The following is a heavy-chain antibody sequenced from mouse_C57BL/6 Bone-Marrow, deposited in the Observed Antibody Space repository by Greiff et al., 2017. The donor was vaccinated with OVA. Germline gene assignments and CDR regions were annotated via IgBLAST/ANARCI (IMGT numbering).Heavy chain of an antibody. D-gene: IGHD2-2*01. V-gene: IGHV5-4*01. Sequence: EVQVVESGGGLVKPGGSLKLSCAASGFPFSSYAMSWVRQTPETRLELVATISDGGSYTYYPDNVKGRFTISRDNAKNNLYLQMSHLKSEDTAMYYCAREGYGYFDVWGTGTTVTVSS. CDR1: GFPFSSYA. CDR3: AREGYGYFDV. J-gene: IGHJ1*03. CDR2: ISDGGSYT.